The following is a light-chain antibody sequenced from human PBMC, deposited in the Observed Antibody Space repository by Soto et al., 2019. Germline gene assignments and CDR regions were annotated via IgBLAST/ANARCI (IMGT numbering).Light chain of an antibody. Sequence: EIVMTQSPVTLSVSPGERATLSCRASQSISSNLAWHQQKPGQAPRLLIYSASTRATGVPARFSGSGSGTEFTLTISSLQPDDFATYYCQQYTSYPWTFGQGTKVDIK. J-gene: IGKJ1*01. CDR2: SAS. CDR1: QSISSN. CDR3: QQYTSYPWT. V-gene: IGKV3-15*01.